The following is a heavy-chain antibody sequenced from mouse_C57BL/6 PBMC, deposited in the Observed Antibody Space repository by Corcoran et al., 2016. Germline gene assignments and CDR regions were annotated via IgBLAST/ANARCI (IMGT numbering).Heavy chain of an antibody. CDR2: IYTDDGEP. CDR3: VRRGGSGYWYFDA. CDR1: GYTFTEYP. D-gene: IGHD3-2*02. Sequence: IQLVQSGPELKKPGETVKISCKASGYTFTEYPMHWVKQAPGKGFKWMGMIYTDDGEPTYAEGFKGRFAFSLETSDSTAYLQINNLKNEDTATYFCVRRGGSGYWYFDALGTGTTVTLSS. V-gene: IGHV9-1*01. J-gene: IGHJ1*03.